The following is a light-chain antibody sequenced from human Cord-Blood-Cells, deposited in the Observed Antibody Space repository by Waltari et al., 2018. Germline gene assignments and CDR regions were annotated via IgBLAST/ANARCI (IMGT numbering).Light chain of an antibody. V-gene: IGLV2-8*01. J-gene: IGLJ2*01. CDR3: SSYAGSNNVV. CDR1: SSAVVGSNY. Sequence: QSALTQPPPVSGSPGQSVTIPCTGTSSAVVGSNYVSWYQQHPGKAPKLMIYEVSKRPSGVPDRFSGSKSGNTASLTVSGLQAEDEADYYCSSYAGSNNVVFGGGTKLTVL. CDR2: EVS.